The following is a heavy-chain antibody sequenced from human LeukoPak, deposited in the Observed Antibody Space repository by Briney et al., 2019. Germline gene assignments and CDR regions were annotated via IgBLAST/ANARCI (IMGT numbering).Heavy chain of an antibody. CDR3: ASEAVYGSGSYYSGYFDY. V-gene: IGHV3-33*01. CDR1: GFTFSSYG. Sequence: PGRSLRLSCAASGFTFSSYGMHWVRQAPGKGLEWVAVIWYDGSNKYYADSVKGRFTISRDNSKNTLYLQMNSLRAEDTAVYYCASEAVYGSGSYYSGYFDYWGQGTLVTVSS. D-gene: IGHD3-10*01. CDR2: IWYDGSNK. J-gene: IGHJ4*02.